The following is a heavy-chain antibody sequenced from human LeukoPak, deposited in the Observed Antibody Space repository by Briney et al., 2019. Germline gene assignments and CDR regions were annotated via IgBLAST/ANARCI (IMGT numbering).Heavy chain of an antibody. CDR2: INPGGGST. V-gene: IGHV1-46*01. J-gene: IGHJ4*02. D-gene: IGHD1-26*01. CDR1: GYTFTNYY. CDR3: ARAGRREPFDY. Sequence: ASVKVSCKASGYTFTNYYIHWVRQAPGQGLEWMGIINPGGGSTSYAQKFQGRVTMTRDTSTSTVYMELSSLRSDDTAVYYCARAGRREPFDYWGQGTLVTVSS.